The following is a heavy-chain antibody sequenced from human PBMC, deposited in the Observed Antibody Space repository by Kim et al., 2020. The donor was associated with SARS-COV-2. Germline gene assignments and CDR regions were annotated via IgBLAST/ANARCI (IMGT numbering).Heavy chain of an antibody. V-gene: IGHV4-34*01. J-gene: IGHJ6*02. D-gene: IGHD3-22*01. CDR1: GGSFSGYY. CDR3: ARGLPYYYDSSGYYHYYYYGMDV. CDR2: INHSGST. Sequence: SETLSLTCAVYGGSFSGYYWSWIRQPPGKGLEWIGEINHSGSTNYNPSLKSRVTISVDTSKNQFSLKLSSVTAADTAVYYCARGLPYYYDSSGYYHYYYYGMDVWGQGTTVTVSS.